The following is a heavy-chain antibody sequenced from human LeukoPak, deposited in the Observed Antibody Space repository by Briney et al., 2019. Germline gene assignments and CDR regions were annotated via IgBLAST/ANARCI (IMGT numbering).Heavy chain of an antibody. Sequence: SETLSLTCTVSGGSISSSSYYWGWIRQPPGRGLEWIGSIYYSGSTYYNPSLKSRVTISVDTSKNQFSLKLSSVTAADTAVYYCARAGSGYYYGMDVWGQGTTVTVSS. J-gene: IGHJ6*02. CDR3: ARAGSGYYYGMDV. CDR1: GGSISSSSYY. V-gene: IGHV4-39*07. CDR2: IYYSGST.